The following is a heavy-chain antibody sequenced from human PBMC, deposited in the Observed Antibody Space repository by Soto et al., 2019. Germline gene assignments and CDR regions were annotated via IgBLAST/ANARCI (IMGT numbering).Heavy chain of an antibody. D-gene: IGHD5-12*01. V-gene: IGHV3-48*02. CDR3: ARDKGYSGYGVDY. J-gene: IGHJ4*02. CDR1: GFTFSSYS. CDR2: ISNSGSII. Sequence: GGSLRLSCAASGFTFSSYSMNWVRPAPGKGLEWVSYISNSGSIIYYADSVKGRFTISRDSAKNSLYLQMNSLRDEDTAVYYCARDKGYSGYGVDYWGQGTQVTVSS.